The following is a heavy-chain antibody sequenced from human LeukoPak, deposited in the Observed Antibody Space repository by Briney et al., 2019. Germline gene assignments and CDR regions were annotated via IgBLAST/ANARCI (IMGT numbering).Heavy chain of an antibody. CDR2: ISSSSSTI. D-gene: IGHD2-2*01. CDR1: GFTFSSYS. V-gene: IGHV3-48*01. Sequence: GGSLRLSCAASGFTFSSYSMNWVRQAPGKGLEWVSYISSSSSTIYYADSVKGRFTISRDNAKNSLYLQMNSLRAEDTAVYYCARGYCSSTSCLGGFDYWGQGTLVTVSS. CDR3: ARGYCSSTSCLGGFDY. J-gene: IGHJ4*02.